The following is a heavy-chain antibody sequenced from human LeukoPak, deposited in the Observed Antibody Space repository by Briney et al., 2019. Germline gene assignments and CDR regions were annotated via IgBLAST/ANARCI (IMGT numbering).Heavy chain of an antibody. CDR1: GYTFTSYG. Sequence: ASVKVSFKASGYTFTSYGISWVRQAPGQGLEWMGWISAYNGNTNYAQKLQGRVTMTTDTSTSTAYMELRSLRSDDTAVYYCARRHGSGSLTYYYYGMDVWGQGTTVTVSS. J-gene: IGHJ6*02. D-gene: IGHD3-10*01. CDR3: ARRHGSGSLTYYYYGMDV. CDR2: ISAYNGNT. V-gene: IGHV1-18*01.